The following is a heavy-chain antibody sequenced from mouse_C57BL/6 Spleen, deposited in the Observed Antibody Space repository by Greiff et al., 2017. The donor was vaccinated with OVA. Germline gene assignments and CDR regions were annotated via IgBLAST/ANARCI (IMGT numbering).Heavy chain of an antibody. Sequence: QVQLKESGPGILQSSQTLSLTCSFSGFSLSTSGMGVSWIRQPSGKGLEWLAHIYWDDDKRYNPSLKSRLTISKDTSRNQVFLKITSVDTADTATYYCARRGGYYGSSEYFDYWGHGTTLTVSS. V-gene: IGHV8-12*01. CDR1: GFSLSTSGMG. D-gene: IGHD1-1*01. CDR3: ARRGGYYGSSEYFDY. CDR2: IYWDDDK. J-gene: IGHJ2*01.